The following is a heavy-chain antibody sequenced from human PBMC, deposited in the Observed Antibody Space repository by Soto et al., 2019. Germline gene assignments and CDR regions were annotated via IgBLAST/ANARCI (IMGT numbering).Heavy chain of an antibody. CDR2: ISSSSYI. V-gene: IGHV3-21*01. D-gene: IGHD2-2*01. CDR3: ARDIVVVPAYYYGMDV. J-gene: IGHJ6*02. Sequence: GSLRLSCAASGFTFSSYSMNWVRQAPGKGLEWVSSISSSSYIYYADSVKGRFTISRDNAKNSLYLQMNSLRAEDTAVYYCARDIVVVPAYYYGMDVWGQGTTVTVSS. CDR1: GFTFSSYS.